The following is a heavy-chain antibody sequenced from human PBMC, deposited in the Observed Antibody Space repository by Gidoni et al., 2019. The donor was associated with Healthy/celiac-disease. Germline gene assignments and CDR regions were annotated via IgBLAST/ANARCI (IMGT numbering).Heavy chain of an antibody. J-gene: IGHJ2*01. D-gene: IGHD6-19*01. CDR3: ASLRGYSSGWYGGDWYFDL. V-gene: IGHV4-39*01. Sequence: TYYNPSLKSRVTISVDTSKNQFSLKLSSVTAADTAVYYCASLRGYSSGWYGGDWYFDLWGRGTLVTVSS. CDR2: T.